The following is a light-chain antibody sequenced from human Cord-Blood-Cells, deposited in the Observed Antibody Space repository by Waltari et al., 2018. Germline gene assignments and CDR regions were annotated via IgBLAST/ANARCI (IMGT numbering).Light chain of an antibody. Sequence: DIVMTQSPYSLAVSLGERSTINCKSSQSVLYSSNNKNYLAWYQQKPGQPPKLLIYWASTRESGVPDRFSGSGSGTDFTLTISSLQAEDVAVYYCQQYYSTLVTFGQGTKLEIK. CDR2: WAS. CDR3: QQYYSTLVT. J-gene: IGKJ2*01. V-gene: IGKV4-1*01. CDR1: QSVLYSSNNKNY.